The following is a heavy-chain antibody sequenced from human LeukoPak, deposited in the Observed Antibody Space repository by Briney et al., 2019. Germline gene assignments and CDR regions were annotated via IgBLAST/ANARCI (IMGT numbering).Heavy chain of an antibody. CDR3: ARVSFSGWFDP. CDR2: INHSGST. Sequence: MPSETLSLTCAVYGGSFSGYYWSWIRQPPGKGLEWIGEINHSGSTNYNPSLKSRVTISVDTSKNQFSLKLSSVTAADTAVYYCARVSFSGWFDPWGQGTLVTVSS. D-gene: IGHD2/OR15-2a*01. V-gene: IGHV4-34*01. CDR1: GGSFSGYY. J-gene: IGHJ5*02.